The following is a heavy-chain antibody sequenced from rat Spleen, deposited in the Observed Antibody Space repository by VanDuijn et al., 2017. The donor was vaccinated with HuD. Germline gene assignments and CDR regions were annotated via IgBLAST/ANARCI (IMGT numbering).Heavy chain of an antibody. CDR3: ATEGTTVVDVMDA. CDR2: ISYEGSST. Sequence: EVQLVESDGGLVQPGRSLKLSCAASGFTFSDYYMAWVRQAPKKGLEWVASISYEGSSTYYGDSVKGRFTISRDNAKSTLYLQMDSLRSEDTATYYCATEGTTVVDVMDAWGQGASVTVSS. CDR1: GFTFSDYY. J-gene: IGHJ4*01. V-gene: IGHV5-22*01. D-gene: IGHD1-1*01.